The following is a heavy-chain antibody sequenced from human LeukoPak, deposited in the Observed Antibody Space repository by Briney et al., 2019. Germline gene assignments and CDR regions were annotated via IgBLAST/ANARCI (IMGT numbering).Heavy chain of an antibody. V-gene: IGHV3-33*06. CDR1: GFTFSSYG. D-gene: IGHD6-13*01. CDR2: IWYDGSNK. Sequence: PGGSLRLSCAASGFTFSSYGMHWVRQAPGKGLEWVAVIWYDGSNKYYADSVKGRFTISRDNSKNTLYLQMNSLRAEDTAVYYCAKHAGQRGSSWYFDYRGQGTLVPVSS. J-gene: IGHJ4*02. CDR3: AKHAGQRGSSWYFDY.